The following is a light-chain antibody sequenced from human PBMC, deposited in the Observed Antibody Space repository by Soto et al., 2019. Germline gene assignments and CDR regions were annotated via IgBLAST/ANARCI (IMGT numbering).Light chain of an antibody. V-gene: IGKV1-5*03. Sequence: DIQMTQSPSPLSASVGDRVTITCRASQSISSWLAWYQQKPGKAPKLLTYKAFSLESGVPSRFSGSGSGTEFTLTISSLQPDDFATDYCQQDNSYPLTFGGGTKVEIK. J-gene: IGKJ4*01. CDR1: QSISSW. CDR3: QQDNSYPLT. CDR2: KAF.